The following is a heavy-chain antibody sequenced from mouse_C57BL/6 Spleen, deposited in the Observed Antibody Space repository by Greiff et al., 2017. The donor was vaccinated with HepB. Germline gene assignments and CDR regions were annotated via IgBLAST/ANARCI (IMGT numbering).Heavy chain of an antibody. CDR3: AALITTVVPYFDY. Sequence: QVQLQQSGAELVKPGASVKISCKASGYAFSSYWMNWVKQRPGKGLEWIGQIYPGDGDTNYNGKFKGKATLTADKSSSTAYMQLSSLTSEDSAVYFCAALITTVVPYFDYWGQGTTLTVSS. D-gene: IGHD1-1*01. V-gene: IGHV1-80*01. CDR2: IYPGDGDT. CDR1: GYAFSSYW. J-gene: IGHJ2*01.